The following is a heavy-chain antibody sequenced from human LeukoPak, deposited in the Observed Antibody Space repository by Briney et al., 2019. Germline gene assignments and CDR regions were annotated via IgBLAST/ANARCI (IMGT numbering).Heavy chain of an antibody. CDR2: IYYSGST. Sequence: PSETLSLTCTVSGGSISSSSYYWGWIRQPPGKGLEWIGSIYYSGSTYYNPSLKSRVTISVDTSKNQFSLKLSSVTAADTAAYYCARVGPVDIVATNGYYYYYMDVWGKGTTVTVSS. CDR3: ARVGPVDIVATNGYYYYYMDV. J-gene: IGHJ6*03. D-gene: IGHD5-12*01. CDR1: GGSISSSSYY. V-gene: IGHV4-39*07.